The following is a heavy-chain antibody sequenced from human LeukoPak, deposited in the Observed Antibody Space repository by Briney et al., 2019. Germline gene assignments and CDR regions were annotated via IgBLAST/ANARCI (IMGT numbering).Heavy chain of an antibody. V-gene: IGHV3-53*01. CDR3: AKSGSYSPHDAFDI. CDR2: IYSGGST. D-gene: IGHD1-26*01. Sequence: GGSPRLSCAASGFTVSSNYMSWVRQAPGKGLEWVSVIYSGGSTYYADSVKGRFTISRDNSKNTLYLQMNSLRAEDTAVYYCAKSGSYSPHDAFDIWGQGTMVTVSS. CDR1: GFTVSSNY. J-gene: IGHJ3*02.